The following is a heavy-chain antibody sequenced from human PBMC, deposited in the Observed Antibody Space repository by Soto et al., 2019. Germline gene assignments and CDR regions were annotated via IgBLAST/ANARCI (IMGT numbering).Heavy chain of an antibody. V-gene: IGHV5-51*01. CDR3: ARRAAQYYYDSSGYRSAFDI. J-gene: IGHJ3*02. CDR1: GYTFTTYW. Sequence: GESLKISCRVSGYTFTTYWIGWVRQMPGKGLEWMGIIYPAESDTRYSPSFRGQVTVSADKSISTAYLQWSSLKASDTAMYYCARRAAQYYYDSSGYRSAFDIWGQGTMVTVS. D-gene: IGHD3-22*01. CDR2: IYPAESDT.